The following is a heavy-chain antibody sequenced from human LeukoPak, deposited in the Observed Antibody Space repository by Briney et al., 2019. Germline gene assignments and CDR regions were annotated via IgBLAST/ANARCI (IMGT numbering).Heavy chain of an antibody. D-gene: IGHD6-13*01. J-gene: IGHJ4*02. CDR3: MFIAAAGV. CDR1: GFTFNNYW. V-gene: IGHV3-7*01. Sequence: GGSLRLSCAASGFTFNNYWMNWVRQAPGKGLEWVANIKQDGSVKYYVDSVKGRFTISRDNAKNSLYLQMNSLRAEDTAVYYCMFIAAAGVWGQGTLVTISS. CDR2: IKQDGSVK.